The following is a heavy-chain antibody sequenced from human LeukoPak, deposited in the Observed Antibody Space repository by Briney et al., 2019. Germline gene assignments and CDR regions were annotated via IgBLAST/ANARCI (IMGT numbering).Heavy chain of an antibody. CDR2: IIPIFGTA. V-gene: IGHV1-69*13. CDR1: GGTFSSYA. D-gene: IGHD3-16*01. Sequence: SVKLSCKASGGTFSSYAISWVRQAPGQGLEWMGGIIPIFGTANYAQKFQGRVTIAADESTSTAYMELSSLRSEDTAVYYCARDRGGAGDFDYWGQGTLVTVSS. CDR3: ARDRGGAGDFDY. J-gene: IGHJ4*02.